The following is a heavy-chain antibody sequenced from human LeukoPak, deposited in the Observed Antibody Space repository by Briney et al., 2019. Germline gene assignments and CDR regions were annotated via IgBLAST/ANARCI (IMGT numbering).Heavy chain of an antibody. CDR2: ITTTGDRI. CDR3: ARIRYSSGWSFDD. CDR1: GFTFSSYE. V-gene: IGHV3-48*03. Sequence: GGSLRLSCEASGFTFSSYEMNWVRQAPGKGLEWISYITTTGDRIQYADSVKGRFTISRDNAKNSLYLQMNSLRAEDTAVYYCARIRYSSGWSFDDWGQGTLVTVSS. D-gene: IGHD6-19*01. J-gene: IGHJ4*02.